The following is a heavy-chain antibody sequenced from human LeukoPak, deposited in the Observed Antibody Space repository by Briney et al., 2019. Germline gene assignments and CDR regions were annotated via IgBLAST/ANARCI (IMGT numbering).Heavy chain of an antibody. CDR2: IFHSGRT. CDR1: GGSISSGNW. V-gene: IGHV4-4*02. Sequence: SGTLSLTCAVSGGSISSGNWWSWVRQPPGKGLEWIGEIFHSGRTTYNPSLKSRVTMSVDKAKNKLSLDLTSVTAADTALYYCARNGHYSLDYWGQGTQVTVS. D-gene: IGHD3-10*01. J-gene: IGHJ4*02. CDR3: ARNGHYSLDY.